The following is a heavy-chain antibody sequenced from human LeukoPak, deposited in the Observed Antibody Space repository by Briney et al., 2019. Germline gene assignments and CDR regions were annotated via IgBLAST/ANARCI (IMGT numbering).Heavy chain of an antibody. V-gene: IGHV4-31*03. J-gene: IGHJ4*02. D-gene: IGHD3-22*01. CDR1: GGSISSGGYY. CDR2: IYYSGST. Sequence: ESSQTLSLTCTVSGGSISSGGYYWSWIRQHPGKGLEWIGYIYYSGSTYYNPSLKSRVTISVGTSKNQFSLKLSSVTAADTAVYYCARAKIVVVQLDYWGQGTLVTVSS. CDR3: ARAKIVVVQLDY.